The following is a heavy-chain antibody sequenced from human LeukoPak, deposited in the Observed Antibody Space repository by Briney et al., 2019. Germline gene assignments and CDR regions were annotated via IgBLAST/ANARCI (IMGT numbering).Heavy chain of an antibody. CDR1: GGFISSYY. J-gene: IGHJ5*02. Sequence: SETLSLTCTVSGGFISSYYWSWIRQPPGRGLEWIGYIYYSGSTNYNPSLKSRVTISVDTSKNQFSLKLNSVTAADTAVYYCAKAGWRGGGTIHQFDPWGQGTLVTVSS. D-gene: IGHD1/OR15-1a*01. V-gene: IGHV4-59*08. CDR2: IYYSGST. CDR3: AKAGWRGGGTIHQFDP.